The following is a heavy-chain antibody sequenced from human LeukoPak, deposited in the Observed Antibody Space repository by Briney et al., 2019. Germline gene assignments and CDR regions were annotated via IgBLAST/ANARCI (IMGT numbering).Heavy chain of an antibody. D-gene: IGHD2-21*01. CDR2: TYYRSKWDS. J-gene: IGHJ4*02. Sequence: SQTLSLTCAISGDSVSNNIATWNWIRQSPSRGLEWLGRTYYRSKWDSDYALSVKCRITIKAETSKNQFSLHLSSVTPEDTAVYYCARDGDGWLWAFELWGQGTLVTVSS. CDR3: ARDGDGWLWAFEL. V-gene: IGHV6-1*01. CDR1: GDSVSNNIAT.